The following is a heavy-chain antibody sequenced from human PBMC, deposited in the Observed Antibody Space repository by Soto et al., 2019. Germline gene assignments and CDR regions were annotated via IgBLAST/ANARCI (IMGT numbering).Heavy chain of an antibody. D-gene: IGHD3-10*01. CDR3: ARGPGASGTYHYFFDY. J-gene: IGHJ4*02. CDR1: GGSLSSYW. Sequence: QVQLQESGPGLVKPSETLSLTCTVSGGSLSSYWWSWIRQPPGKGLEWIGYIYYTGNTNYNPSLKSRVTISLDASKNQFSLKLNSATAADTAVYYCARGPGASGTYHYFFDYWGPGTLVTVSS. V-gene: IGHV4-59*01. CDR2: IYYTGNT.